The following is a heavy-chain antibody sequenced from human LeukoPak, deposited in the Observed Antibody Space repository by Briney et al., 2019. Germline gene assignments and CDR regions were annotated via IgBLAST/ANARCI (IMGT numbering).Heavy chain of an antibody. V-gene: IGHV3-30*02. J-gene: IGHJ4*02. D-gene: IGHD3-22*01. CDR2: IRYDGSNK. CDR1: GFTFSSYG. CDR3: AKSNGYDYYFDY. Sequence: PGGSLRLSCAASGFTFSSYGMHWVRQAPGKGLEWVAFIRYDGSNKYYADSVKGRFTISRDNSKNTLYLPMNSLRAEDTAVYYCAKSNGYDYYFDYWGQGTLFTVSS.